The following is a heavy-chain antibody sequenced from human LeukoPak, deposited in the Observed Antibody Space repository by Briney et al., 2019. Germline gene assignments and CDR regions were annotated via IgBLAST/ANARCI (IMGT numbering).Heavy chain of an antibody. CDR2: ISYNGHYE. Sequence: PGGSLRLSCVASGFTFSNFGVHWVRQAPGKGLEWVAVISYNGHYEYYGESVKGRFTISRDNSKNTVSLQMDNLRIEDTAVYYCAKDQGDHYGKEYFQHWGQGTLVTVSS. V-gene: IGHV3-30*18. J-gene: IGHJ1*01. CDR3: AKDQGDHYGKEYFQH. D-gene: IGHD3-10*01. CDR1: GFTFSNFG.